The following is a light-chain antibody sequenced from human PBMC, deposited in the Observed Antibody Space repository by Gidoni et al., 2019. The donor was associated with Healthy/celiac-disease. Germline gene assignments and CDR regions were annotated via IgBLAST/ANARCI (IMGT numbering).Light chain of an antibody. CDR2: DAS. CDR1: QSISRW. J-gene: IGKJ1*01. CDR3: QXXXSXXXT. Sequence: QMTQXPSTLSASVGARVTITCRAXQSISRWLAWYQQKPGKAPKLLIYDASSLESGVPSRXXXSGXXTEXXXTIXXXQPXXFATXXCQXXXSXXXTFXQXTKVEIK. V-gene: IGKV1-5*01.